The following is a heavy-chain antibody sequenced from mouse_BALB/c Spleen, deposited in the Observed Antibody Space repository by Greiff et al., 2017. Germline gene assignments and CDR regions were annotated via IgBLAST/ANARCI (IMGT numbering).Heavy chain of an antibody. CDR1: GFTFSSFG. V-gene: IGHV5-17*02. D-gene: IGHD1-1*02. CDR3: AKGSVFDD. Sequence: DVMLVESGGGLVQPGGSRKLSCAASGFTFSSFGMHWVRQAPEKGLEWVAYISSGSSTIYYADTVKGRFTISRDNPKNTLFLQMTSLRSEDTAMYYCAKGSVFDDWGQGTTLTVSS. CDR2: ISSGSSTI. J-gene: IGHJ2*01.